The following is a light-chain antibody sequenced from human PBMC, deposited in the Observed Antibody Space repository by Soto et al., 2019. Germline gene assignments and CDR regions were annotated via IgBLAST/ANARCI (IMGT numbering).Light chain of an antibody. CDR3: SSNTSSSTHVV. CDR2: EVS. CDR1: SSDVGGYDY. V-gene: IGLV2-14*01. J-gene: IGLJ2*01. Sequence: QSALTQPASVSGSPGQSITISCTGTSSDVGGYDYVSWYQRHPAKAPKLMIYEVSNRPSGVSNRFSGSKSGNTASLTISGLQAEDEADYYCSSNTSSSTHVVFGGGTKVTVL.